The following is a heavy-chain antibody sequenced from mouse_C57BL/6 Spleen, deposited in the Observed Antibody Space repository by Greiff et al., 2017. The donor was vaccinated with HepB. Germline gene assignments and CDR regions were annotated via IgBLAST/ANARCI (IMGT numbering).Heavy chain of an antibody. CDR2: IYPGSGNT. D-gene: IGHD2-3*01. Sequence: QVQLKESGAELVRPGASVKLSCKASGYTFTDYYINWVKQRPGQGLEWIARIYPGSGNTYYNEKFKGKATLTAEKSSSTAYMQLSSLTSEDSAVYFCARGWLLEDYAMDYWGQGTSVTVSS. V-gene: IGHV1-76*01. CDR3: ARGWLLEDYAMDY. J-gene: IGHJ4*01. CDR1: GYTFTDYY.